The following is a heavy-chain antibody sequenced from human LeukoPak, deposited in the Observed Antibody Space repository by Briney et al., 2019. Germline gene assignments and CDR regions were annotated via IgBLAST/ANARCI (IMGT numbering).Heavy chain of an antibody. CDR1: GYTFTSYG. D-gene: IGHD6-13*01. Sequence: SCKASGYTFTSYGMHWVRQAPGKGLEWVAVISYDGSNKYYADSVKGRFTISRDNSKNTLYLQMNSLRAEDTAVYYCARALAAAGTEAVYWGQGTLVTVSS. V-gene: IGHV3-30*03. CDR3: ARALAAAGTEAVY. CDR2: ISYDGSNK. J-gene: IGHJ4*02.